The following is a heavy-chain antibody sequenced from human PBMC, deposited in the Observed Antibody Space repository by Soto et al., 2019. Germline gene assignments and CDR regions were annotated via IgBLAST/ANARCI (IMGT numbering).Heavy chain of an antibody. CDR1: GYTFTSYG. CDR2: ISAYNGNT. V-gene: IGHV1-18*01. CDR3: ARSFHSSGWYEDAFDI. Sequence: GASVKVSCKASGYTFTSYGISRVRQAPGQGLEWMGWISAYNGNTNYAQKLQGRVTMTTDTSTSTDYMELRSLRSDDTAVYYCARSFHSSGWYEDAFDIWGQGTMVTV. J-gene: IGHJ3*02. D-gene: IGHD6-19*01.